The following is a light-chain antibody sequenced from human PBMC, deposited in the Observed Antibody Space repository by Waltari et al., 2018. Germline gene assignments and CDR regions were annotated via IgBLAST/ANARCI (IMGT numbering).Light chain of an antibody. CDR3: CSYTGSSPLYV. V-gene: IGLV2-23*01. Sequence: QSALTQPASVSGSPGQSITISCTGTSSYVGSFNLVSWYQQHPGKAPKLIISEGTERPSGLTHRFSGPKSGNTASLTISGLQADDEADYFCCSYTGSSPLYVFGTGTKVSVL. CDR1: SSYVGSFNL. J-gene: IGLJ1*01. CDR2: EGT.